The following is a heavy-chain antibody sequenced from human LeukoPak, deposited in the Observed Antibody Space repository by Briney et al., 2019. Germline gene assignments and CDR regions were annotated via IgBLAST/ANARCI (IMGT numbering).Heavy chain of an antibody. CDR1: GGSFSGYY. V-gene: IGHV4-34*01. CDR3: ARHYHSYYGSGSYSFDY. J-gene: IGHJ4*02. Sequence: PSETLSLTCAVYGGSFSGYYWSWIRQPPGKGLEWIGEINHSGSTNYNPSLKSRVTISVDTSKNQFSLKLSSVTAADTAVYYCARHYHSYYGSGSYSFDYWGQGTLVTVSS. D-gene: IGHD3-10*01. CDR2: INHSGST.